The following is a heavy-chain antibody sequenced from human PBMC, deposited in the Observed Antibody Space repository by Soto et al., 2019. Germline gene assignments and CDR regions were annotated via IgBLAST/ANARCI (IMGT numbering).Heavy chain of an antibody. CDR3: AKDAIPRNDIWDYFEF. D-gene: IGHD1-1*01. CDR2: IWYDGSNK. CDR1: GFTFSSYG. V-gene: IGHV3-33*06. Sequence: QVQLVESGGGVVQPGRSLRLSCAASGFTFSSYGMHWVRQAPGKGLEWVAVIWYDGSNKYYADSVKGRFTISRDNSKNTLYLQMNSLRAEDTAIYYCAKDAIPRNDIWDYFEFGGQGTLVTVSP. J-gene: IGHJ4*02.